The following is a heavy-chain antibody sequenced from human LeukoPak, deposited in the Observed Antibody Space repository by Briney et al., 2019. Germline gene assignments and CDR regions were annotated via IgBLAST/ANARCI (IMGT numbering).Heavy chain of an antibody. V-gene: IGHV4-61*02. CDR2: IYTSGST. Sequence: SETLSLTCTVSGGSISSGSYYWSWIRQPAGKGLEWIGRIYTSGSTNYNPSLRSRVTISVDTSKNQFSLKLSSVTAADTAVYYCARSSTRMNWFDPWGQGTLVTVSS. CDR1: GGSISSGSYY. CDR3: ARSSTRMNWFDP. D-gene: IGHD3-22*01. J-gene: IGHJ5*02.